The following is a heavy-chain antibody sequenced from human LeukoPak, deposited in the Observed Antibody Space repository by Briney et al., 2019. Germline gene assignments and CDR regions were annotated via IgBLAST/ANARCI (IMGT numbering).Heavy chain of an antibody. CDR2: ITSSSTYI. J-gene: IGHJ6*03. CDR3: ARGFGSISYYYMDV. Sequence: GGSLRLSCAASGFSFSTYNMNWVRQAPGKGLEWVSSITSSSTYIYYADSVKGRFTISRDNAKNSLYLQMNSLRAEDTALYYCARGFGSISYYYMDVWGNGTTVTISS. D-gene: IGHD3-10*01. CDR1: GFSFSTYN. V-gene: IGHV3-21*04.